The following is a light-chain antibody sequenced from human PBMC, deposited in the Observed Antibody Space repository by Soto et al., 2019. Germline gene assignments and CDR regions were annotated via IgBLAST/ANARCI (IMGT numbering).Light chain of an antibody. CDR1: QSISTW. V-gene: IGKV1-5*01. J-gene: IGKJ1*01. CDR3: QQYHSYPWT. CDR2: DAS. Sequence: DIQITQSPSTLSASVGDRVTITCRASQSISTWLAWYQQKQGKAPKVLIYDASSLKSGVPSRFSGSGSGTEFTLTITRLQPDDFATFYCQQYHSYPWTFGQGTKVDIK.